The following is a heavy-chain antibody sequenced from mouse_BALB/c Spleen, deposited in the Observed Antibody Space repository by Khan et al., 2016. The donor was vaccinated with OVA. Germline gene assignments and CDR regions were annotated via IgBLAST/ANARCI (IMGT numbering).Heavy chain of an antibody. CDR3: ARNGNYRYFDV. D-gene: IGHD2-1*01. J-gene: IGHJ1*01. V-gene: IGHV9-3-1*01. CDR1: GYTFTNYG. Sequence: QIQLVQSGPELKKPGETVKISCKASGYTFTNYGMNWVKQAPGKGLKWMGWINTYTGEPTYADDFKGRFAFSLETSASTAYLQINNLKNDDTATYFCARNGNYRYFDVWGAGTTVTVSS. CDR2: INTYTGEP.